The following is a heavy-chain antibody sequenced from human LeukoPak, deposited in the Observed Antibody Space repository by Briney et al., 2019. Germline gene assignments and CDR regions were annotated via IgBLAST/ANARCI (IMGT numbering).Heavy chain of an antibody. V-gene: IGHV4-39*07. CDR1: GGSISSSSYY. D-gene: IGHD6-13*01. Sequence: SETLSLTCTVSGGSISSSSYYWGWTRQPPGKGLEWIGSIYYSGSTYYNPSLKSPVTISVDTSKNQFSLKLSSVTAADTAVYYCARSSSSGYYYYYMDVWGKGTTVTVSS. CDR2: IYYSGST. CDR3: ARSSSSGYYYYYMDV. J-gene: IGHJ6*03.